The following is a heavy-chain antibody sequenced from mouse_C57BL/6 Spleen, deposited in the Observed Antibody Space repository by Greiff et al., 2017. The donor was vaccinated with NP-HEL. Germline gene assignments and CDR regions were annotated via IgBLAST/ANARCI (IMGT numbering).Heavy chain of an antibody. CDR2: IDPENGDT. CDR1: GFTIKDDY. CDR3: TTGGSFAMDY. Sequence: VQLQQSGAELVRPGASVKLSCTASGFTIKDDYMHWVKQRPEQGLEWIGWIDPENGDTEYASKFQGKATITADTSSNTAYLQLSSLTSEDTAVYYCTTGGSFAMDYWGQGTSVTVSS. J-gene: IGHJ4*01. V-gene: IGHV14-4*01.